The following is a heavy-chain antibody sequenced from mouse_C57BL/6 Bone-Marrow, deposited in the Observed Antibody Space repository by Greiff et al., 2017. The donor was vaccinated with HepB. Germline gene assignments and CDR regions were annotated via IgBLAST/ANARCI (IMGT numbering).Heavy chain of an antibody. J-gene: IGHJ2*01. CDR3: TEGTYYGSSPYYFDY. Sequence: EVQGVESGAELVRPGASVKLSCTASGFNIKDDYMHWVKQRPEQGLEWIGWIDPENGDTEYASKFQGKATITADTSSNTAYLQLSSLTSEDTAVYYCTEGTYYGSSPYYFDYWGQGTTLTVSS. D-gene: IGHD1-1*01. CDR2: IDPENGDT. V-gene: IGHV14-4*01. CDR1: GFNIKDDY.